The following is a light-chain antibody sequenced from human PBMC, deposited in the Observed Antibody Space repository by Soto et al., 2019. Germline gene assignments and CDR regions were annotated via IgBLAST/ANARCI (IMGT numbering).Light chain of an antibody. V-gene: IGLV1-44*01. CDR3: AAWDDSLNGV. Sequence: QSALTQPPSASGTPGQRVTISCSGSSSNIGSNTVNWYQQLPGTAPKLLIYSNNQRPSGVPDRFSGSKSGTSASLAISGLQSEEEADYYCAAWDDSLNGVFGGGTKLTVL. J-gene: IGLJ2*01. CDR2: SNN. CDR1: SSNIGSNT.